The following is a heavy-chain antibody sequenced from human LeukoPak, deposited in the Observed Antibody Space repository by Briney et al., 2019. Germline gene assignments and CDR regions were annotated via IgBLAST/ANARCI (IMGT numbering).Heavy chain of an antibody. CDR3: ARGRGTYYYDSSGYRTPPYYYYGMDV. CDR1: GGSFSGYY. D-gene: IGHD3-22*01. J-gene: IGHJ6*02. CDR2: INHSGST. V-gene: IGHV4-34*01. Sequence: SETPSLTCAVYGGSFSGYYWSWIRQPPGKGLEWIGEINHSGSTNYNPSLKSRVTISVDTSKNQFSLKLSSVTAADTAVYYCARGRGTYYYDSSGYRTPPYYYYGMDVWGQGTTVTVSS.